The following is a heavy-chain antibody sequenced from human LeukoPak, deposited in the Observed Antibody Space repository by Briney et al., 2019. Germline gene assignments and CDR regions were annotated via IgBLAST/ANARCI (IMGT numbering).Heavy chain of an antibody. CDR2: IYYSGST. D-gene: IGHD1-26*01. V-gene: IGHV4-59*11. CDR3: ARGYPYFYYYYGMDV. CDR1: GGSISSHY. Sequence: SETLSLTCTVSGGSISSHYWSWIRQPPGKGLEWIGYIYYSGSTNYNPSLKSRATISVDTSKNQFSLKLSSVTAADTAVYYCARGYPYFYYYYGMDVWGQGTTVTVSS. J-gene: IGHJ6*02.